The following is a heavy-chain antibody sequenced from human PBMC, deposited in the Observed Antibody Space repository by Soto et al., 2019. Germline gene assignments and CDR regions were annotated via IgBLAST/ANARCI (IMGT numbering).Heavy chain of an antibody. Sequence: SVKVSCKASGGTFSSYTISWVRQAPGQGLEWMGRIIPILGIANYAQKFQGRVTITADKSTSTAYMELSSLRSEDKAVYFCVRSDRVAGTPFFDSWGQGTLVTVSS. CDR3: VRSDRVAGTPFFDS. CDR1: GGTFSSYT. J-gene: IGHJ4*02. V-gene: IGHV1-69*02. D-gene: IGHD6-19*01. CDR2: IIPILGIA.